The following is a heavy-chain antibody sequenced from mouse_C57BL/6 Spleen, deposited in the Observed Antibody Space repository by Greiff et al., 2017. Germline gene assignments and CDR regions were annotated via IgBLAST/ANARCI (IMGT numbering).Heavy chain of an antibody. Sequence: EVNVVESGGDLVKPGGSLKLSCAASGFTLSSYGMSWVRQPPDKRLEWVATISSGGGSTYYPDSVKGRFTISRDNAKNTLYLQMSSQKTEDTARDYCARHHYYGSSYDDWGQGTTLTVSS. CDR1: GFTLSSYG. V-gene: IGHV5-6*01. CDR3: ARHHYYGSSYDD. D-gene: IGHD1-1*01. CDR2: ISSGGGST. J-gene: IGHJ2*01.